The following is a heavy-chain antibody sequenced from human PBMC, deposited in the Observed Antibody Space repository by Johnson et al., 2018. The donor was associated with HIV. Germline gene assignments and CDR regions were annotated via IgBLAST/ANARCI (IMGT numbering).Heavy chain of an antibody. CDR1: GFTVSSNY. CDR3: ARGGGSYDAGDAFDT. Sequence: EVQVVESGGGLIQPGGSLRLSCAASGFTVSSNYMSWVRQAPGKGMEWISVIYTGGSTYYADSVKGRFTISRDNSKNTLYLQMNSLRAEDTAGYDCARGGGSYDAGDAFDTWGQGTMVTVSS. CDR2: IYTGGST. V-gene: IGHV3-53*01. J-gene: IGHJ3*02. D-gene: IGHD1-26*01.